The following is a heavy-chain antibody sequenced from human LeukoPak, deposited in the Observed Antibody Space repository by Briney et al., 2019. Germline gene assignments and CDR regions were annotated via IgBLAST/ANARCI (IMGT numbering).Heavy chain of an antibody. V-gene: IGHV4-61*02. CDR1: GGSISSGSYY. Sequence: SQTLSLTCTVSGGSISSGSYYWSWIRQPAGKGLEWIGRIYTSGSTNYNPSLKSRVTISVDTSKNQFSLKLSSVTAADTAVYYCARDSRYGDGGHYWGQGTLVTVSS. D-gene: IGHD4-17*01. CDR2: IYTSGST. CDR3: ARDSRYGDGGHY. J-gene: IGHJ4*02.